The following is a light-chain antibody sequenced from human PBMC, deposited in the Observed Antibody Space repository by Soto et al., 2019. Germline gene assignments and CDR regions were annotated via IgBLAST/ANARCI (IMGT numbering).Light chain of an antibody. CDR2: WAS. J-gene: IGKJ2*01. CDR3: QQYYTTPQT. V-gene: IGKV4-1*01. Sequence: DIVMTQYPDSLAVSLGEGATIDCKSSQSLLYGGNDRNYLAWYQHKPGQSPKLIMYWASTREAGVPDRFSGSGSGTHFTLTISSLQAEDVAVYYCQQYYTTPQTFGQGTKLEIK. CDR1: QSLLYGGNDRNY.